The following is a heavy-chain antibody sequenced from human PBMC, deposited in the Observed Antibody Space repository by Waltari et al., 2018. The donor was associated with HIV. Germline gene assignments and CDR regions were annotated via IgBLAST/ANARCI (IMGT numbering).Heavy chain of an antibody. V-gene: IGHV4-34*02. J-gene: IGHJ6*02. D-gene: IGHD3-3*01. Sequence: QVQLQQWGAGLLKPSETLSLPCAVYGGSFTGYYFNWIRHSPGKGLEWIGEINEGGTTSFHPSLKSRLTLSIDPSKRQFSLKLGSVTAADSGLYFCARAREVNLLEWSIGPEASYYYGMDVWGQGTPVTVSS. CDR3: ARAREVNLLEWSIGPEASYYYGMDV. CDR2: INEGGTT. CDR1: GGSFTGYY.